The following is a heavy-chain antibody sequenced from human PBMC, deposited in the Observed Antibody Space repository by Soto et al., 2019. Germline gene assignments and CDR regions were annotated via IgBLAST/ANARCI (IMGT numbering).Heavy chain of an antibody. D-gene: IGHD3-22*01. V-gene: IGHV3-48*03. Sequence: GGSLRLSCAASGFTFSSYGMNWVRQAPGKGLEWLSYISSSGSTIHYADSVKGRFTISRDNARNSLYLQMNSLRAEDTAIYYCARDSSGSHHDYWGKGTRVT. CDR1: GFTFSSYG. CDR2: ISSSGSTI. J-gene: IGHJ4*02. CDR3: ARDSSGSHHDY.